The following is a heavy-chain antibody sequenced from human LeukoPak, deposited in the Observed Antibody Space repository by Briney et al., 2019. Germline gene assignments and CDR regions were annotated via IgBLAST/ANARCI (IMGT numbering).Heavy chain of an antibody. CDR3: ARNNGMDV. CDR1: GFALSSHW. Sequence: RGSLRLSCAASGFALSSHWMTWVRQVPGRGPEWVANVNRDGSETYYLDSVKGRFTISKDNAKNSLYLQMNSLRAEDTALYHCARNNGMDVWGQGTTVIVSS. CDR2: VNRDGSET. V-gene: IGHV3-7*03. J-gene: IGHJ6*02.